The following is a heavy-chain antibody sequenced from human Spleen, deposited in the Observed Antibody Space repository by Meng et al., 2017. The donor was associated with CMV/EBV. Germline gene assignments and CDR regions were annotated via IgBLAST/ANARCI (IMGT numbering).Heavy chain of an antibody. V-gene: IGHV6-1*01. J-gene: IGHJ4*02. D-gene: IGHD3-10*01. CDR1: GDSGSSNSVA. CDR3: ARSLRVYYFDY. Sequence: IDGDSGSSNSVAWNWIRQSPSRGLEWLGRTYYRSKWYNDYAVSVKSRITINPDTSKNQFSLQLNSVTPEDTAVYYCARSLRVYYFDYWGQGTLVTVSS. CDR2: TYYRSKWYN.